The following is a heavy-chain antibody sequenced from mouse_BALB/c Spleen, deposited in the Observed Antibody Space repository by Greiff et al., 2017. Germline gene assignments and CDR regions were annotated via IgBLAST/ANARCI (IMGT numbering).Heavy chain of an antibody. Sequence: EVKLMESGGGLVQPGGSRKLSCAASGFTFSSFGMHWVRQAPEKGLEWVAYISSGSSTIYYADTVKGRFTISRDNPKNTLFLQMTSLRSEDTAMYYCARSGEDYDWFAYWGQGTLVTVSA. J-gene: IGHJ3*01. V-gene: IGHV5-17*02. CDR1: GFTFSSFG. CDR2: ISSGSSTI. CDR3: ARSGEDYDWFAY. D-gene: IGHD2-4*01.